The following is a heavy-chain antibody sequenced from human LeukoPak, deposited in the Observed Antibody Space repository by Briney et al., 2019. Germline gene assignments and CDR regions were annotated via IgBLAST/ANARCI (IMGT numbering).Heavy chain of an antibody. CDR3: AKDYETYYYGSGSWGGAFDI. V-gene: IGHV3-30*02. CDR1: GFTFSNYG. J-gene: IGHJ3*02. Sequence: GGSLRLSCAASGFTFSNYGIHWVRQAPGKGLEWVTFIRYDGTNKYYADSVKGRFTISRDNSKNTLFLQMNSLRAEDTAVYYCAKDYETYYYGSGSWGGAFDIWGQGTMVTVSS. D-gene: IGHD3-10*01. CDR2: IRYDGTNK.